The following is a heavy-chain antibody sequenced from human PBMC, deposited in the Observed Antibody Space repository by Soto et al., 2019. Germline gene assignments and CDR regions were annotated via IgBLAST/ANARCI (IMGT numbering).Heavy chain of an antibody. V-gene: IGHV4-59*01. CDR3: ARVWGGAFDI. CDR1: GCSISGYY. J-gene: IGHJ3*02. CDR2: IFYSEST. Sequence: SDTLSLTSAVSGCSISGYYWSWIRPPPGKGLCWIGYIFYSESTNYTPSLKSPVTISVDTSKNKFSLQLSSVTAADTAVYYCARVWGGAFDIWGKGTM. D-gene: IGHD3-10*01.